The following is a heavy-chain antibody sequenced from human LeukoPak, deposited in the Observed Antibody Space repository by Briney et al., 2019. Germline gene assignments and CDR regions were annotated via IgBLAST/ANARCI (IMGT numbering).Heavy chain of an antibody. CDR2: IYYSGST. J-gene: IGHJ6*02. Sequence: PSETLSLTCAVYGGSFSGYYWSWIRQPPGKGLEWIGYIYYSGSTNYNPSLKSRVTISVDTSKNQFSLKLSSVTAADTAVYYCARHRGAVGWLQNYYYYGMDVWGQGTTVTVSS. CDR1: GGSFSGYY. CDR3: ARHRGAVGWLQNYYYYGMDV. V-gene: IGHV4-59*08. D-gene: IGHD5-24*01.